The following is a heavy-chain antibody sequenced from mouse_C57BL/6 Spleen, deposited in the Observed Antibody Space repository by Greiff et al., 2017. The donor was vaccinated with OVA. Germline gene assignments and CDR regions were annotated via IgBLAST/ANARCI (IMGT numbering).Heavy chain of an antibody. CDR2: IDPETGGT. CDR3: TRRGTTVVFDY. Sequence: QVQLQQSGAELVRPGASVTLSCKASGYTFTDYEMHWVKQTPVHGLEWIGAIDPETGGTAYNQKFKGKAILTADKSSSTAYMGLRSLTSEDSAVYYCTRRGTTVVFDYWGQGTTLTVSS. D-gene: IGHD1-1*01. V-gene: IGHV1-15*01. CDR1: GYTFTDYE. J-gene: IGHJ2*01.